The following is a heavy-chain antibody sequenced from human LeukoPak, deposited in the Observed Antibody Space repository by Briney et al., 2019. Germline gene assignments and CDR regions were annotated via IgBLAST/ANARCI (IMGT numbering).Heavy chain of an antibody. J-gene: IGHJ3*02. CDR2: ISSSGSTI. V-gene: IGHV3-48*03. CDR3: ARDPGDAFDI. CDR1: GFTVSSNY. D-gene: IGHD7-27*01. Sequence: GGSLRLSCAASGFTVSSNYMNWVRQAPGKGLEWVSYISSSGSTIYYADSVKGRFTISRDNAKNSLYLQMNSLRAEDTAVYYCARDPGDAFDIWGQGTMVTVSS.